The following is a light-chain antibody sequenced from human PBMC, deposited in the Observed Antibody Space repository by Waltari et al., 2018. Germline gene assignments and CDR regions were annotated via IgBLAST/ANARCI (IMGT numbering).Light chain of an antibody. CDR2: AAS. Sequence: EIVLTQSPGTLSLAPGERATLSCRASQSVSRTLAWYQQKPGQAPSLLIYAASTRATGIPDRFSGSGSGTEFSLTISRLEPEDFAVYYCQHYVRLPATFGQGTKVEIK. J-gene: IGKJ1*01. CDR3: QHYVRLPAT. V-gene: IGKV3-20*01. CDR1: QSVSRT.